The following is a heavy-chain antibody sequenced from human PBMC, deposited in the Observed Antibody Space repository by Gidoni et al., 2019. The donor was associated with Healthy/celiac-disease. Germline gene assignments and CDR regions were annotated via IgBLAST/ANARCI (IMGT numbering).Heavy chain of an antibody. J-gene: IGHJ4*02. CDR2: IYYSGST. CDR3: ARGEAIAAREAYYFDY. CDR1: GGSISSYY. V-gene: IGHV4-59*01. D-gene: IGHD6-6*01. Sequence: QVQLQESGPGLVKPSETLSLTCTVSGGSISSYYWSWIRQPPGKGLEWMGYIYYSGSTNYNPSLKSRVTISVDTSKNQFSLKLSSVTAADTAVYYCARGEAIAAREAYYFDYWGQGTLVTVSS.